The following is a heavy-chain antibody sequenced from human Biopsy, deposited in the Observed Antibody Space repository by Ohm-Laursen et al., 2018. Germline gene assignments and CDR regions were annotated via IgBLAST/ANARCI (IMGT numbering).Heavy chain of an antibody. CDR2: IFNSANT. V-gene: IGHV4-31*01. Sequence: DTLSLTCTVSGGSISSGGSYWSWIRQRPGKGLEWIGYIFNSANTYYNPSLKNLITISGDTPKNQFSLKLNSVTAADTAVYYCARGDYFDSNGYFWFDPWGQGTLVTVSS. CDR3: ARGDYFDSNGYFWFDP. J-gene: IGHJ5*02. CDR1: GGSISSGGSY. D-gene: IGHD3-22*01.